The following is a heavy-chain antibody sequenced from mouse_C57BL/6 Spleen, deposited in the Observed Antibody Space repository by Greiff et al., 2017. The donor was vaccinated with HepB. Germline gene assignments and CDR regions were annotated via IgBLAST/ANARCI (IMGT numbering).Heavy chain of an antibody. J-gene: IGHJ1*03. D-gene: IGHD2-4*01. CDR1: GFTFSSYG. Sequence: EVHLVESGGDLVKPGGSLKLSCAASGFTFSSYGMSWVRQTPDKRLEWVATISSGGSYTYYPDSVKGRFTISRDNAKNTLYLQMSSLKSEDTAMYYCARLGDYDERYFDVWGTGTTVTVSS. CDR2: ISSGGSYT. CDR3: ARLGDYDERYFDV. V-gene: IGHV5-6*01.